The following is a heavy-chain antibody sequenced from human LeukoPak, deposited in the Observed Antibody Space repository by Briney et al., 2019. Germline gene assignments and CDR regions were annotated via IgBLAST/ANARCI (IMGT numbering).Heavy chain of an antibody. CDR2: IRSKANSYAT. V-gene: IGHV3-73*01. Sequence: GGSLRLSCAASGFTFSGSAMHWVRQASGKGLEWVGRIRSKANSYATAYAASVKGRLTISRDDSKNTAYLQMNSLKTEDTAVYYCTRQGHYYDSSGYYYVDYWGQGTLVTVSS. CDR1: GFTFSGSA. CDR3: TRQGHYYDSSGYYYVDY. D-gene: IGHD3-22*01. J-gene: IGHJ4*02.